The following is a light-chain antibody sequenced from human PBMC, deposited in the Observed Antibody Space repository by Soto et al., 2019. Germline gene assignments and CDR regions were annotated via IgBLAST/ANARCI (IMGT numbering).Light chain of an antibody. Sequence: DIVMTQSPLTLHVTPGEPASISCRSSQSLLYNNTYNYLDWYVQKPGQSPQLLIYFGSNRAPGVPDRFSGSGSGIDFTLKINRVEAEDVGTYYCMQALQSLTFGQGTRLEIK. V-gene: IGKV2-28*01. CDR3: MQALQSLT. CDR2: FGS. J-gene: IGKJ5*01. CDR1: QSLLYNNTYNY.